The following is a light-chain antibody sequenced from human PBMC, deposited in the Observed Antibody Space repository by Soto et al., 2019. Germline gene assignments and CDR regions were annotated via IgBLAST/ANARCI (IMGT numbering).Light chain of an antibody. J-gene: IGKJ3*01. CDR1: RTINTY. V-gene: IGKV1-33*01. CDR2: GAS. Sequence: DVRMTQSPSSLSASVGDTITITCRASRTINTYLNWFQQKPGEPPRLLIYGASDLKTGVPSRFSGGGSGTDFTFTISSLQPEDIATYYCQQYEDLPATFGPGTKVNI. CDR3: QQYEDLPAT.